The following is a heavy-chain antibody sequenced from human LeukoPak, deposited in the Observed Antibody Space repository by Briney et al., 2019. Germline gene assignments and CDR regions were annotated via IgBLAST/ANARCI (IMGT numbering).Heavy chain of an antibody. CDR1: GGSFSGYY. CDR2: INHSGST. V-gene: IGHV4-34*01. Sequence: SETLSLTCAVCGGSFSGYYWSWIRQPPGKGLEWIGEINHSGSTNYNPSLKSRVTISVDTSKNQFSLKLSSVTAADTAVYYCARERGPPFDGLDYWGQGTLVTVSS. CDR3: ARERGPPFDGLDY. J-gene: IGHJ4*02. D-gene: IGHD3-9*01.